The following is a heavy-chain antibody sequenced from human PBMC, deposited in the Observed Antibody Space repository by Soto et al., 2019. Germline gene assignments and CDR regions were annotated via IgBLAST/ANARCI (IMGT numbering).Heavy chain of an antibody. V-gene: IGHV4-31*02. Sequence: QVQLQESGPGLVKPSQTLSLTCTVSGGSISSGGYYWSWIRQHPGKGQEWIGYIYYSGSTYYNPSLKSRVTISVDTSKNQFSLQLSSVTAADTAVYYCARSGYSYGPNPLLYWGQGTLVTVS. D-gene: IGHD5-18*01. J-gene: IGHJ4*02. CDR1: GGSISSGGYY. CDR2: IYYSGST. CDR3: ARSGYSYGPNPLLY.